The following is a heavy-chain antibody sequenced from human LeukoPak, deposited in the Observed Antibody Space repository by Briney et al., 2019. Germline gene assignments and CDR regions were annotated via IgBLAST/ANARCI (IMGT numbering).Heavy chain of an antibody. D-gene: IGHD3-16*01. CDR2: IKGDGSEK. J-gene: IGHJ4*02. CDR1: GFTFSSYG. V-gene: IGHV3-7*01. Sequence: PGGSLRLSCAASGFTFSSYGMSWVRQAPGKGLEWVANIKGDGSEKHYVDSVKGRFTISRDNAKNSVYLQMNSLRAEDTAVYYCARDFVGGTSSLFYWGQGTLVTASS. CDR3: ARDFVGGTSSLFY.